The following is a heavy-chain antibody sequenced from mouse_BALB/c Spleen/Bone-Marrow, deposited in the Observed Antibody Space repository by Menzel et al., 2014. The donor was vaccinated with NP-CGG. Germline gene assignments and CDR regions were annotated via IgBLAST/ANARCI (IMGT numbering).Heavy chain of an antibody. J-gene: IGHJ2*01. V-gene: IGHV1-18*01. CDR1: GYTFTDYN. Sequence: VQLQQSGPDLVKPGASVKIPCKASGYTFTDYNMDWVKQSHGKSLEWIGDINPNNGGTIYNQKFKGKATLTVDKSSSTAYMELRSPTSEDTAVYYCARGYGGSLGYFDYWGQGTTLTVSS. D-gene: IGHD2-14*01. CDR3: ARGYGGSLGYFDY. CDR2: INPNNGGT.